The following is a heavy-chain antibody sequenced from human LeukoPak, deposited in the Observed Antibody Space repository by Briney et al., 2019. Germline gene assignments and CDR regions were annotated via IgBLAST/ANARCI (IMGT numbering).Heavy chain of an antibody. CDR2: TYYRSKWYN. CDR3: AREQGRAEWLVPKGAFDI. J-gene: IGHJ3*02. CDR1: GDSLSNNSAA. Sequence: SQTLSLTCAISGDSLSNNSAAWHWIRQSSSSGLEWLGSTYYRSKWYNDYAVSVKSRITINPDTSKNQFSLQLNSVTPEDTAVYYCAREQGRAEWLVPKGAFDIWGQGTMVTVSS. D-gene: IGHD6-19*01. V-gene: IGHV6-1*01.